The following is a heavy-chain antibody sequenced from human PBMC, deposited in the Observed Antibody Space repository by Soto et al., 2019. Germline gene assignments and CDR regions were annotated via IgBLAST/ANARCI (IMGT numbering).Heavy chain of an antibody. V-gene: IGHV1-69*06. CDR2: IIPIFGTA. CDR1: GGTFSSYA. D-gene: IGHD6-13*01. Sequence: SVKVSCKASGGTFSSYAISWVRQAPGQGLEWMGGIIPIFGTANYAQKFQGRVTITADKSTSTAYMELSSLRAEDTAVYYCARSSSWYFGFDYWGQGTLVTVSS. CDR3: ARSSSWYFGFDY. J-gene: IGHJ4*02.